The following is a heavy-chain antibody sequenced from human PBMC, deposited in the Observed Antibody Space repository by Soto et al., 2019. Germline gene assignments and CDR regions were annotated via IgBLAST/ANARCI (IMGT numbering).Heavy chain of an antibody. V-gene: IGHV3-23*01. CDR1: GFTFRSSA. Sequence: EVQLLESGGGLVQPGGSLRLSCRASGFTFRSSAMTWVRQAPGQGLEWVATISENGGSRGGTYYADSVKGRFTISRDNSKNTLYLQMNSLTVEDTAMYYCATGEAHYYDTSHYWGQGAEVTVSS. CDR3: ATGEAHYYDTSHY. J-gene: IGHJ4*02. CDR2: ISENGGSRGGT. D-gene: IGHD3-22*01.